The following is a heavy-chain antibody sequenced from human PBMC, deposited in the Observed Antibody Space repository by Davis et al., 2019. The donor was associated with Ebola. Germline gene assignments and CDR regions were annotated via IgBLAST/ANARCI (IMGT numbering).Heavy chain of an antibody. CDR2: ISAYNGNT. CDR1: GYTFTRYG. Sequence: AASVKVSCEASGYTFTRYGISWVRQAPGQGLEWMGWISAYNGNTNYAQNLQGRATMTTDTSTSTAYMEVRSLRYDDTAVYYCARAVTMVLPSGWFDPWGQGTLVTVSS. CDR3: ARAVTMVLPSGWFDP. V-gene: IGHV1-18*01. J-gene: IGHJ5*02. D-gene: IGHD3-10*01.